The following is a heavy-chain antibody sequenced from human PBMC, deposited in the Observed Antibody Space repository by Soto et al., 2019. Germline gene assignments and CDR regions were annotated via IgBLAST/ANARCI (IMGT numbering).Heavy chain of an antibody. CDR2: IIPIFCTA. Sequence: SVKVSCKASGGAFSSYAISWVRQAPGQGLEWMGGIIPIFCTANYAQKFQGRLTITADESTSTPYMELSSLSSEDTAVYYCATCIAGGWTPQGDRFEPWGQGTLVTVSS. CDR1: GGAFSSYA. J-gene: IGHJ5*02. CDR3: ATCIAGGWTPQGDRFEP. V-gene: IGHV1-69*13. D-gene: IGHD6-13*01.